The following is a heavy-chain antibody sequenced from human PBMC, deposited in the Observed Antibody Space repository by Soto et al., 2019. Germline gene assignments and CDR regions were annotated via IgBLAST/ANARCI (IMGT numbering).Heavy chain of an antibody. Sequence: TLSRTCALSGASSLTDNWWSWVRQPPGKEMEWIGYIYYSGSTNDNPSLKSPVTISVDTSKNQFSLKLSSVTAADTAVYYCARGGGARSGDYYGWFDPWGQGALVTVSS. D-gene: IGHD3-22*01. V-gene: IGHV4-4*02. CDR2: IYYSGST. CDR1: GASSLTDNW. J-gene: IGHJ5*02. CDR3: ARGGGARSGDYYGWFDP.